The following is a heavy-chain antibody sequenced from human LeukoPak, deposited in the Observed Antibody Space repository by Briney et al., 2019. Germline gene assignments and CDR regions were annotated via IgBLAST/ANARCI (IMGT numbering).Heavy chain of an antibody. D-gene: IGHD3-9*01. V-gene: IGHV1-18*01. CDR3: ARDLSKLRYFDWLSPHYYYYYYMDV. J-gene: IGHJ6*03. CDR2: ISAYNGNT. CDR1: GYTFTSYG. Sequence: GASVKVSCKASGYTFTSYGISWVRQAPGQGLEWMGWISAYNGNTNYAQKLQGRVTMTTDTSTSTAYMELRSLRSDDTAVYYCARDLSKLRYFDWLSPHYYYYYYMDVWGKGTTVTVSS.